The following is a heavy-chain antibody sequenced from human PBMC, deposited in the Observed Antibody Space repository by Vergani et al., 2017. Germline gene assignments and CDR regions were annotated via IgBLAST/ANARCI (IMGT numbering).Heavy chain of an antibody. J-gene: IGHJ4*02. V-gene: IGHV4-61*02. CDR2: IHTSVST. D-gene: IGHD2-15*01. CDR3: ARGSCLGGSCYKSLFDY. Sequence: QVQLQESGPGLVKPSQTLSLTFTVPGGFINSHNYYWSWIRQPAGKGLEWIGRIHTSVSTNYNPSLKSRVTMSEDTSKNQFSLNLTSVTAADTAVYFCARGSCLGGSCYKSLFDYWGQGILVTVSS. CDR1: GGFINSHNYY.